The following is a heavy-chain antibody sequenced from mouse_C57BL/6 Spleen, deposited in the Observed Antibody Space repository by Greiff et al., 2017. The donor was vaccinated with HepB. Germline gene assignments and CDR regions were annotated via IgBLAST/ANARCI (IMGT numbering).Heavy chain of an antibody. V-gene: IGHV1-52*01. CDR1: GYTFTSYW. J-gene: IGHJ2*01. Sequence: VQLQQPGAELVRPGSSVKLSCKASGYTFTSYWMHWVKQRPIQGLEWIGNIDPSDSETHYNEKFKDKATLTVDKSSSTAYMQLSSLTSEDSAVYYCAGWGDNDYWGQGTTLTVSS. CDR2: IDPSDSET. CDR3: AGWGDNDY.